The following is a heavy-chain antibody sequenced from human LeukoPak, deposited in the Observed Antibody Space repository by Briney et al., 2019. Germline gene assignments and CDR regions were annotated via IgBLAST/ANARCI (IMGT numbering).Heavy chain of an antibody. CDR1: EFTFSSYS. Sequence: GGSLRLSCAASEFTFSSYSMNWVRQAPGKGLEWVSSISSSSSYIYYADSVKGRFTISRDNAKNSLYLQMNSLRAEDTAVYYCARDGAYSSGWFSLSNNWFDPWGQGTLVTVSS. CDR2: ISSSSSYI. CDR3: ARDGAYSSGWFSLSNNWFDP. V-gene: IGHV3-21*01. J-gene: IGHJ5*02. D-gene: IGHD6-19*01.